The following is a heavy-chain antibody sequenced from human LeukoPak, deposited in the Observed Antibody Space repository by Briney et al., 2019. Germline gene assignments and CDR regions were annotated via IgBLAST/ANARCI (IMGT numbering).Heavy chain of an antibody. CDR1: GGTFTSYA. J-gene: IGHJ5*02. V-gene: IGHV1-69*06. CDR2: IIPIFGAA. CDR3: ARGYSSNWLQFDP. Sequence: ASVKVSCKASGGTFTSYAISWVRQAPGQGLEWMGGIIPIFGAANYAQKFQGRVTITADKSTSTSYMELSSLRSEDTAVYYCARGYSSNWLQFDPWGQGTLVTVSS. D-gene: IGHD6-13*01.